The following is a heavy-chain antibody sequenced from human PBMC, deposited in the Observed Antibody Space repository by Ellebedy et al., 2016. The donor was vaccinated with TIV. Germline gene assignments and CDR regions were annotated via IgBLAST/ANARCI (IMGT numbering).Heavy chain of an antibody. J-gene: IGHJ4*02. Sequence: GESLKISCADSGLIFNRYWMHWVRQALGKGLVWVSEINSDGSSTNYADSVKGRFTISRDNAKNTLYLQMNSLRAEDTAVYYCAKELVSRDSLSFDYWGLGTLVTVSS. D-gene: IGHD3-9*01. CDR2: INSDGSST. CDR3: AKELVSRDSLSFDY. V-gene: IGHV3-74*01. CDR1: GLIFNRYW.